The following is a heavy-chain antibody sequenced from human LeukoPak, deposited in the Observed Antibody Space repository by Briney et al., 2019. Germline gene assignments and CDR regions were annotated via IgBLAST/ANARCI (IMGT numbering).Heavy chain of an antibody. D-gene: IGHD2-2*01. J-gene: IGHJ6*03. CDR2: IFHSGST. CDR1: GGSISSSGYY. CDR3: ARRGCSSISCQPPGYYYYQMDV. V-gene: IGHV4-39*01. Sequence: PSETLSFTCTVSGGSISSSGYYWGWIRQPPGKGLEWIGSIFHSGSTYYNPSLKSRVTISVDTSRDQFSLKLCSLTAADTAVYYCARRGCSSISCQPPGYYYYQMDVWGKGTTVTVSS.